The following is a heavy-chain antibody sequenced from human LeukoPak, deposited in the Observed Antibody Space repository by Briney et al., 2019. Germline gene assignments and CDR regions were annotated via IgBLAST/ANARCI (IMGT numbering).Heavy chain of an antibody. J-gene: IGHJ6*02. D-gene: IGHD4-11*01. V-gene: IGHV3-30*18. Sequence: GGSLRLSCAASGFTFSSYGMHWVRQAPGKGLEWVAVISYDGSNKYYADSVKGRFTISRDNSKNTLYLQMNSLRAEDTAVYYCAKDSSYSSQSYGMDVWGQGTTVTVSS. CDR3: AKDSSYSSQSYGMDV. CDR1: GFTFSSYG. CDR2: ISYDGSNK.